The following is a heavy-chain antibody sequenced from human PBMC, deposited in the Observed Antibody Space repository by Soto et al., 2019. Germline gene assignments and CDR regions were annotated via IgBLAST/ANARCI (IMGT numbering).Heavy chain of an antibody. D-gene: IGHD1-20*01. CDR1: GGTFSSYT. CDR3: AREGITGKTKRPIDYYYYGMDV. CDR2: IIPILGIA. Sequence: SVKVSCKASGGTFSSYTISWVRQAPGQGLEWMGRIIPILGIANYAQKFQGRVTITADKSTSTAYMELSSLRSEDTAVYYCAREGITGKTKRPIDYYYYGMDVWGQGTTVTVSS. V-gene: IGHV1-69*04. J-gene: IGHJ6*02.